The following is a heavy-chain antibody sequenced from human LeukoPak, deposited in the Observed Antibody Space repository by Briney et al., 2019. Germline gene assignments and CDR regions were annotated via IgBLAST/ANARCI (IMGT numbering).Heavy chain of an antibody. J-gene: IGHJ6*02. V-gene: IGHV1-2*02. Sequence: ASVKVSCKASGYTFTGYYMHWVRQAPGQGLEWMGWINPNSGGTNYAQKFQGRVTMTRDTSISTAYMELSRLRSDDTAVYYCARAGSVATTSYYYYGMDVWGQGTTVTGSS. CDR1: GYTFTGYY. CDR2: INPNSGGT. CDR3: ARAGSVATTSYYYYGMDV. D-gene: IGHD5-12*01.